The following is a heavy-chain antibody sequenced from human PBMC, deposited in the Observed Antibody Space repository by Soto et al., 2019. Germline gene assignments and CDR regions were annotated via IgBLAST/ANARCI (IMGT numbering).Heavy chain of an antibody. CDR3: ARVSGIYYYGMDV. V-gene: IGHV4-34*01. J-gene: IGHJ6*02. Sequence: QVQLQQWGAGLLKPSETLSLTCAVYGGSFSGYYWSWIRQPPGKGLEWIGEINHSGSTNYNPSLKSRVTISVDTSKNQFSLKLSSVTAADTAVYYCARVSGIYYYGMDVWGRGTTVTVSS. CDR1: GGSFSGYY. D-gene: IGHD3-10*01. CDR2: INHSGST.